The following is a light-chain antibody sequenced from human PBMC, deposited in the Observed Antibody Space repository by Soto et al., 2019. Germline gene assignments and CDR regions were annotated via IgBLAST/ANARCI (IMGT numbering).Light chain of an antibody. CDR1: QSVSGN. J-gene: IGKJ1*01. CDR3: QQYNKWPLT. V-gene: IGKV3D-15*01. CDR2: DAS. Sequence: EVLMTQSPATLSVSPGERATLSCRASQSVSGNLAWYQQKPGQAPRLLIYDASYRATGIPARFSGGGSGTDFTLSISSLEPEDFTVYYCQQYNKWPLTFGQGTKVDIK.